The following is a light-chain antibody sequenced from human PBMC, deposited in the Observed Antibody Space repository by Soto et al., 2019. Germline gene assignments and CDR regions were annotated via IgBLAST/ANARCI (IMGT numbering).Light chain of an antibody. J-gene: IGKJ1*01. V-gene: IGKV3-20*01. CDR2: GAS. CDR1: QSVSNSY. CDR3: QQYGGSPWT. Sequence: EIVLTQSPGTLSLSPGERATLSCRASQSVSNSYLAWYQQKPGQAPRLLIYGASSRATGIPDRFSGSGSGTDFALTIIRLELEDFAVYHCQQYGGSPWTFGQGTKV.